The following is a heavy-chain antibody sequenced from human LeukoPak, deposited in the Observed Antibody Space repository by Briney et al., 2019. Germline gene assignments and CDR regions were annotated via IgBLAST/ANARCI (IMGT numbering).Heavy chain of an antibody. J-gene: IGHJ3*02. V-gene: IGHV3-21*01. CDR3: ARDSRLRFHGGDAFDI. CDR2: ISSSSSYI. D-gene: IGHD3-3*01. Sequence: GGSLRLSCAASGFTFSSYSMNWVRQAPGKGLEWVSSISSSSSYIYYADSVKGRFTISRDDAKNSLYLQMNSLRAEDTAVYYCARDSRLRFHGGDAFDIWGQGTMVTVSS. CDR1: GFTFSSYS.